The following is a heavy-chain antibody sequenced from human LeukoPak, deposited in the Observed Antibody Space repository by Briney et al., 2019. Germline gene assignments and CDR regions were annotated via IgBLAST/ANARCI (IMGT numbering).Heavy chain of an antibody. CDR2: IYYNGST. D-gene: IGHD6-13*01. CDR1: GGSISSYY. CDR3: ARYSIAAAGREYYFDY. Sequence: TSETLSLTCTVSGGSISSYYWSWIRQPPGKGLEWIGYIYYNGSTNYNPSLKSRVTISVDTSKNQFSLKLSSVTAADTAVYYCARYSIAAAGREYYFDYWGQGTLVTVSS. V-gene: IGHV4-59*01. J-gene: IGHJ4*02.